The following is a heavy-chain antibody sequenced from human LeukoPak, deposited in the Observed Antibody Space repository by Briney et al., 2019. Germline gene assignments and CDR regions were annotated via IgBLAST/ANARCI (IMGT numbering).Heavy chain of an antibody. J-gene: IGHJ4*02. CDR3: ASPQRFGQLFFYY. CDR1: GFTFSDHY. D-gene: IGHD3-10*01. CDR2: TKNKANTYTT. V-gene: IGHV3-72*01. Sequence: GGSLRLSCAASGFTFSDHYMDWVRQAPGKGLEWIGCTKNKANTYTTEYAASVKGRFTISRDDYKDSLYLQMNSLKPEDTAVYYCASPQRFGQLFFYYWGQGTLVTVSS.